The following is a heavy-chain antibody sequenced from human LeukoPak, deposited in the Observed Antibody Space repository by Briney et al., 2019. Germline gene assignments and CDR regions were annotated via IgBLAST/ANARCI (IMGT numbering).Heavy chain of an antibody. CDR1: GGSLSSGSYY. J-gene: IGHJ5*02. V-gene: IGHV4-61*02. Sequence: SETLSLTRTVSGGSLSSGSYYWSWIRQPAGKGLEWIGRIYTSGSTNYNPSLKRRVTISVDTSKNQFSLKLSSVTAADTAVYYCARQRPWGILAARNWFDPWGQGTLVTVSS. CDR2: IYTSGST. CDR3: ARQRPWGILAARNWFDP. D-gene: IGHD3-16*01.